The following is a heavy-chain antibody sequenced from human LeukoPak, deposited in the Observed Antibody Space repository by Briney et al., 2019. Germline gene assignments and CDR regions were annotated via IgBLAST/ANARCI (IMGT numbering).Heavy chain of an antibody. CDR2: INAGNGNT. CDR1: GYTFTSYA. V-gene: IGHV1-3*01. J-gene: IGHJ6*02. D-gene: IGHD1-7*01. CDR3: ARDDWNYGDYYYGMDV. Sequence: ASVKVSCKASGYTFTSYAMHWVRQAPGQRLEWMGWINAGNGNTKYSQKFQGGVTITRDTSASTAYMELSSLRSEDTAVYYCARDDWNYGDYYYGMDVWGQGTTVTVSS.